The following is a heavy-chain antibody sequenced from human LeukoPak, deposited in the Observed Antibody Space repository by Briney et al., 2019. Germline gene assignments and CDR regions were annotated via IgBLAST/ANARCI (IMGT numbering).Heavy chain of an antibody. V-gene: IGHV3-15*01. CDR3: ATDVPTAIPQIDY. D-gene: IGHD2-2*02. Sequence: PGGSLRLSCAASGFTFSNAWMSWVRQAPGKGLAWIARIKSKRDGGATEHTASVRGRFIISRDDSKNMMFLQMDSLRNEDTAMYYCATDVPTAIPQIDYWGQGTLITVSS. CDR1: GFTFSNAW. J-gene: IGHJ4*02. CDR2: IKSKRDGGAT.